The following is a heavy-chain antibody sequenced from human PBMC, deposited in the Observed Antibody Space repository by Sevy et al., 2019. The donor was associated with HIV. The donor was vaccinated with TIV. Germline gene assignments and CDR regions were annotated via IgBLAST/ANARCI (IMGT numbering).Heavy chain of an antibody. V-gene: IGHV3-7*01. CDR3: VRDGLASATDFDY. CDR2: IKEDGSDK. Sequence: GGCLRLSCEVSGFTFSNYWMIWVRQAPGKGLEWVANIKEDGSDKYYGDSVKGRSSLSGDNVKNSLYLQMDSLRAEDTAVYYCVRDGLASATDFDYWGQGTLVTVSS. D-gene: IGHD2-15*01. CDR1: GFTFSNYW. J-gene: IGHJ4*02.